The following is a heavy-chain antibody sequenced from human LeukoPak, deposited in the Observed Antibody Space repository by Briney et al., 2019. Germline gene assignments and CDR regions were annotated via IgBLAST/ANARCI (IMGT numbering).Heavy chain of an antibody. J-gene: IGHJ3*02. D-gene: IGHD7-27*01. Sequence: PGGSLRLSCAASGFTFSSYAMHWVRQAPGKGLEWVAVISYDGSNKYYADSVKGRFTISRDNSKNTLYLQMNSLRAEDTAAYYCARMNWGDAFDIWGQGTMVTVSS. CDR3: ARMNWGDAFDI. V-gene: IGHV3-30-3*01. CDR2: ISYDGSNK. CDR1: GFTFSSYA.